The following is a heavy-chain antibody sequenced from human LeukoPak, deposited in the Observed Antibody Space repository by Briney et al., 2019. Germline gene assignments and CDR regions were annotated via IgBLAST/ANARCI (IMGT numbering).Heavy chain of an antibody. CDR1: GGSISSGGYS. V-gene: IGHV4-30-2*01. CDR3: ARDNYSYGLDY. CDR2: IYHSAST. J-gene: IGHJ4*02. D-gene: IGHD5-18*01. Sequence: SETLSLTCAVSGGSISSGGYSWSWIRQPPGKGLEWIGYIYHSASTYYNPSLKSRVTISVDRSKNQFSLKLSSVTAADTAVYYCARDNYSYGLDYWGQGTLVTVSS.